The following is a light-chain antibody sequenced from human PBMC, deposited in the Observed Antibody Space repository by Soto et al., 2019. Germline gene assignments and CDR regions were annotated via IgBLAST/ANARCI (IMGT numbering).Light chain of an antibody. CDR2: GAS. CDR1: QSVSSDY. CDR3: QQYGRLPRT. J-gene: IGKJ1*01. V-gene: IGKV3-20*01. Sequence: EIVLTQSAGILSLSPGQRATLSSRASQSVSSDYLAWFQQKPGQAPRLLIYGASSRATGIPERFSGSGSGTDFTLTISRLEPEDFALYYCQQYGRLPRTFGQGTKVEIK.